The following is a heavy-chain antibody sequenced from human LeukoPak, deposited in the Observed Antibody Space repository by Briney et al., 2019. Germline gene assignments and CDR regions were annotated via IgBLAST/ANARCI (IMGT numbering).Heavy chain of an antibody. CDR3: ARVRIGQQLDKYYYYAMDV. CDR1: GYTFTDYY. Sequence: ASVKVSCKASGYTFTDYYMHWVRQAPGQGLEWMGWINPSIGVTNYAQKCQGRVTMTTDTSISTAYMEVSRLRSDDTAVYYCARVRIGQQLDKYYYYAMDVWGQGTTVTVSS. J-gene: IGHJ6*02. CDR2: INPSIGVT. D-gene: IGHD6-13*01. V-gene: IGHV1-2*02.